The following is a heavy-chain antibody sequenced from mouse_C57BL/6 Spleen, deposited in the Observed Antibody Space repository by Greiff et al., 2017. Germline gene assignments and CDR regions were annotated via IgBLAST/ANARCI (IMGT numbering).Heavy chain of an antibody. J-gene: IGHJ3*01. CDR3: ASDNYDREARFAY. Sequence: QVQLQQSGPGLVQPSQSLSITCTVSGFSLTSYGVHWVRQSPGKGLEWLGVIWSGGSTDYNAAFISRLSISKDNSKCQVFFKMNSLKADDTAIYYCASDNYDREARFAYWGQGTLVTVSA. V-gene: IGHV2-2*01. CDR1: GFSLTSYG. CDR2: IWSGGST. D-gene: IGHD2-12*01.